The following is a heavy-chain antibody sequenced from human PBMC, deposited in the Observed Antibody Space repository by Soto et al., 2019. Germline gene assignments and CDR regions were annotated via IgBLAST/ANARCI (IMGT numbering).Heavy chain of an antibody. CDR1: SGSISSSNW. CDR3: ARTSYTWDWYFDL. J-gene: IGHJ2*01. D-gene: IGHD3-16*01. CDR2: IYHSGST. Sequence: QVQLQESGPGLVKPSGTLSLTCAVSSGSISSSNWWSWVRQPPGKGLEWIGGIYHSGSTNYNPSLKSRVTISVDKSTNQFSLKLSSVTAADTAVYYCARTSYTWDWYFDLWGRGTLVTVSS. V-gene: IGHV4-4*02.